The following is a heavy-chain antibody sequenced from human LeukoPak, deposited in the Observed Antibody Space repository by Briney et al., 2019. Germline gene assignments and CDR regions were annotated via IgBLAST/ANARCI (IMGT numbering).Heavy chain of an antibody. J-gene: IGHJ3*02. CDR2: ISGSGGST. D-gene: IGHD3-3*01. CDR3: AKWMNYDFWSGYYQGDAFDI. V-gene: IGHV3-23*01. Sequence: GGSLRLSCAASGFTFSSYAMSWVRQAPGKGLEWVSAISGSGGSTYYADSVKGRFTISRDNSKNTLYPQMNSLRAEDTAVYYCAKWMNYDFWSGYYQGDAFDIWGQGTMVTVSS. CDR1: GFTFSSYA.